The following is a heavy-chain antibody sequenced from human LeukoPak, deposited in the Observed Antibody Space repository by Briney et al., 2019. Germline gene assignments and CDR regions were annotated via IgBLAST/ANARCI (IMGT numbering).Heavy chain of an antibody. CDR3: ARDLIVGTTSHYYGMDV. V-gene: IGHV3-21*01. CDR2: ISSSSSYI. J-gene: IGHJ6*02. Sequence: PGGSLRLSCAASGFTFSSYSMNWARQAPGKGLEWVSSISSSSSYIYYADSLKGRFTISRDNAKNSLFLQVNSLRAEDTAVYYCARDLIVGTTSHYYGMDVWGQGTTVTVSS. D-gene: IGHD1-26*01. CDR1: GFTFSSYS.